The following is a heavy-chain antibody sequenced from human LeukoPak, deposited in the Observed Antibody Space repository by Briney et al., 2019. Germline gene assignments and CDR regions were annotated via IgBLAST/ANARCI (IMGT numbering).Heavy chain of an antibody. V-gene: IGHV4-31*03. Sequence: SETLSLTCTVSGGSISSGGYYWSWIRQHPGKGLEWIGYIYYSGSTYYNPSLKSRVTISVDTSKNQFSLKLSSATAADTAVYYCATQSGYSYGYGMDVWGQGTTVTVSS. CDR1: GGSISSGGYY. D-gene: IGHD5-18*01. CDR2: IYYSGST. J-gene: IGHJ6*02. CDR3: ATQSGYSYGYGMDV.